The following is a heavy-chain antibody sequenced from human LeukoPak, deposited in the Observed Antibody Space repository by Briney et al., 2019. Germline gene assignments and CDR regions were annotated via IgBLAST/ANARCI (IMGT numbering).Heavy chain of an antibody. Sequence: ASVKVSCKASGYSFTSYAIHWVRQAPGQRLEWMGWINAANGNTKYSQKFQGRVTITRDTSASTAYMELSSLRSEDTAVYYCARPRGLGSGWPTDYWGQGTLVTVSS. CDR2: INAANGNT. V-gene: IGHV1-3*01. D-gene: IGHD6-19*01. J-gene: IGHJ4*02. CDR1: GYSFTSYA. CDR3: ARPRGLGSGWPTDY.